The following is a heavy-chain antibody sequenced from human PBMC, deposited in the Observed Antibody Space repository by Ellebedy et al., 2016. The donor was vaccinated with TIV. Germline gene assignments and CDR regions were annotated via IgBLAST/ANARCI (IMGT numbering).Heavy chain of an antibody. J-gene: IGHJ3*02. CDR3: VRRGGWSGAFDI. Sequence: MPGGSLRLSCIVFGGSISKTSYYWGWIRQSPGKGLEWLGNIYYSGTTYISPSLKSRASISVDASNNQFSLKLSSVTAADTAVYYCVRRGGWSGAFDIWGQGTMITVSS. D-gene: IGHD6-19*01. CDR2: IYYSGTT. V-gene: IGHV4-39*01. CDR1: GGSISKTSYY.